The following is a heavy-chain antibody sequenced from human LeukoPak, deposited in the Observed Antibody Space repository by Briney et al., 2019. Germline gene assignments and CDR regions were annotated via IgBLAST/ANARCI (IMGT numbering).Heavy chain of an antibody. V-gene: IGHV4-59*08. CDR2: MYYSGST. CDR1: GGSVTSDY. CDR3: ARRYCSSTSCPIDY. J-gene: IGHJ4*02. D-gene: IGHD2-2*01. Sequence: SETLSLTCTVSGGSVTSDYWSWIRQPPGKGLEWIGYMYYSGSTNYNPSLKSRVTISGDTSKNQFSLKLSSVTAADTVVYYCARRYCSSTSCPIDYWGQGTLVTVSS.